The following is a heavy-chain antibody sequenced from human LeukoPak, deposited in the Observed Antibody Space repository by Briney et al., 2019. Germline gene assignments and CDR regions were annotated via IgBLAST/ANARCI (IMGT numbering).Heavy chain of an antibody. CDR2: INPNSGGT. Sequence: ASVKVSCKASGYTFTGYYMHWVRQAPGQGLEWMGWINPNSGGTNYAQKFQGRVTMTRDTAISSAYVELSRLRSDDTAVYYCARDRYCSSTSCYTAFDPWGQGTLVTVSS. J-gene: IGHJ5*02. CDR3: ARDRYCSSTSCYTAFDP. CDR1: GYTFTGYY. D-gene: IGHD2-2*02. V-gene: IGHV1-2*02.